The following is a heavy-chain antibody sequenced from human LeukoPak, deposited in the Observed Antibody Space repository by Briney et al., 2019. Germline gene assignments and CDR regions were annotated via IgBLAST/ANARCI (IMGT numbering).Heavy chain of an antibody. Sequence: PGGSLRLSCAASGFAFSSYDMHWVRQATGKGLEWVSAIGTAGDTYYPGSVKGRFTISRENAKNSLYLQMNSLRAGDTAVYYCARAKFDSSYYYYRGFDIWGQGTMVTVSS. CDR3: ARAKFDSSYYYYRGFDI. CDR1: GFAFSSYD. J-gene: IGHJ3*02. V-gene: IGHV3-13*01. CDR2: IGTAGDT. D-gene: IGHD3-22*01.